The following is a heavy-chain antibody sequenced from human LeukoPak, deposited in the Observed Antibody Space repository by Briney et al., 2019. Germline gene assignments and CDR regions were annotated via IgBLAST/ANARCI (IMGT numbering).Heavy chain of an antibody. CDR2: IIPIFGTA. Sequence: SVKVSCKASGGTFSSYAISWVRQAPGQGLEWMGGIIPIFGTANYAQKFQGRVTITADESTSTAYMELSSLRPEDTAVYYCARGKDPLPSDAFDIWGQGTMVTVSS. V-gene: IGHV1-69*13. D-gene: IGHD2-15*01. CDR1: GGTFSSYA. CDR3: ARGKDPLPSDAFDI. J-gene: IGHJ3*02.